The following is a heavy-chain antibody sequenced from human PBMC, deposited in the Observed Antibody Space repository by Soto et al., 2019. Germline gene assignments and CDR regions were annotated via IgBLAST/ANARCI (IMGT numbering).Heavy chain of an antibody. V-gene: IGHV3-74*01. D-gene: IGHD2-21*01. CDR2: NSDGSRI. CDR3: ARGEIATIWPSGC. Sequence: EVQLVESGGGLVQPGGSLRLSCAASGFTFSSYWMHWVRQAPGKGLVWVSRNSDGSRISYADSVKGRLTISRDNAKNTLYLQMNSLRAEDTAVYYCARGEIATIWPSGCWGQGTLVTVSS. J-gene: IGHJ4*02. CDR1: GFTFSSYW.